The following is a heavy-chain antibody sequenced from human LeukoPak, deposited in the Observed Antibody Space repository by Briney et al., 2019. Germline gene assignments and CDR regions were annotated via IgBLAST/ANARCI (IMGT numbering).Heavy chain of an antibody. V-gene: IGHV1-69*13. D-gene: IGHD3-22*01. Sequence: ASVKVSCKASGYTFTGYYMHWVRQAPGQGLEWMGGIIPIFGTANYAQKFQGRVTITADESTSTAYMELSSLRSEDTAVYYCARGISPYYYDSSGYYQEPKAFDIWGQGTMVTVSS. J-gene: IGHJ3*02. CDR1: GYTFTGYY. CDR2: IIPIFGTA. CDR3: ARGISPYYYDSSGYYQEPKAFDI.